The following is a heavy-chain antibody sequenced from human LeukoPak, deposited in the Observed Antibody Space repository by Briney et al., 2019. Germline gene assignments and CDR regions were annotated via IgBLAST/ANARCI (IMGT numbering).Heavy chain of an antibody. D-gene: IGHD4-17*01. J-gene: IGHJ4*02. CDR3: ARDLGDDYGDYPPVPLHHGSGWQWEPGFDH. CDR2: INPSGGGT. CDR1: GYTFTKYY. Sequence: GASVKVSCKASGYTFTKYYMHWVRQAPGQGLEWMGIINPSGGGTSYAQKFQGRVTMTRDTSTSTVYMELSRLGSEDTAIYYCARDLGDDYGDYPPVPLHHGSGWQWEPGFDHWGQGTLVTVSS. V-gene: IGHV1-46*01.